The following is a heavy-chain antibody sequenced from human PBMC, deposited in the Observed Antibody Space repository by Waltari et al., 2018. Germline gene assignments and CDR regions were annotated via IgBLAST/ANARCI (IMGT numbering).Heavy chain of an antibody. CDR3: ARAAAGPPGGGTFDY. J-gene: IGHJ4*02. CDR1: GYTFTSYA. D-gene: IGHD6-13*01. V-gene: IGHV1-3*03. CDR2: INAGNGNT. Sequence: QVQLVQSGAEVKKPGASVKVSCKASGYTFTSYAMHWVRQAPGQRLEWMGWINAGNGNTKYSQEFQGRVTITRDTSASTAYMELSSVTAADTAVYYCARAAAGPPGGGTFDYWGQGTLVTVSS.